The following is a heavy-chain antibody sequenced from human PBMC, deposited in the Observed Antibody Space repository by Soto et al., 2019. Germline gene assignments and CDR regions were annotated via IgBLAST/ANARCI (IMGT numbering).Heavy chain of an antibody. CDR2: INPNSGGT. D-gene: IGHD6-13*01. J-gene: IGHJ5*02. CDR1: GYTFTGYY. Sequence: ASVKVSCKASGYTFTGYYMHWVRQAPGQGLEWMGWINPNSGGTNYAQKFQGRVTMTRDTSISTAYMELSRLRSDDTAVYYCARRPSSRWRNWFDPWGQGTLVTVSS. CDR3: ARRPSSRWRNWFDP. V-gene: IGHV1-2*02.